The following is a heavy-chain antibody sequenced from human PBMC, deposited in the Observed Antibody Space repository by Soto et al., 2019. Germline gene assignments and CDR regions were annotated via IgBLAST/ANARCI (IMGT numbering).Heavy chain of an antibody. CDR1: GGSISSGGYY. CDR2: IYYSGST. CDR3: ARKSTVTTCFDY. Sequence: PSETLSLTCTVSGGSISSGGYYWSWIRQLPGKGLEWIGYIYYSGSTHYNPSLKSRITMSVDTSKNQFSLKLSSVTAADTAVYYCARKSTVTTCFDYWGQGTLVTVS. J-gene: IGHJ4*02. V-gene: IGHV4-31*03. D-gene: IGHD4-17*01.